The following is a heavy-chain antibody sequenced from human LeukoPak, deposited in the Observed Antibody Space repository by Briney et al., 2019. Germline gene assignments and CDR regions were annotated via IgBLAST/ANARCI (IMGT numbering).Heavy chain of an antibody. D-gene: IGHD6-13*01. V-gene: IGHV4-39*01. CDR2: IYYSGST. Sequence: PSETLSLTCTVSGGSISSSSYYWGWIRQPPGKGLEWIGSIYYSGSTYYNPSLKSRVTISVDTSKNQFSLKLSSVTAADTAVYYCARLIAAAGTYYFDYWGQGTLVTVS. CDR3: ARLIAAAGTYYFDY. J-gene: IGHJ4*02. CDR1: GGSISSSSYY.